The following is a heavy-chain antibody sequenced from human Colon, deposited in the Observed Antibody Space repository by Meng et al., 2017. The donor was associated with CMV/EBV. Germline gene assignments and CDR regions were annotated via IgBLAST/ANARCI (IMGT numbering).Heavy chain of an antibody. CDR2: INEEESEK. J-gene: IGHJ4*02. CDR3: ARARYCDY. CDR1: GFTFTSYW. Sequence: SLRLSCVASGFTFTSYWMTWVRQAPGKGLEWVANINEEESEKYYLDSVKGRLTISRGNAKNSLYLQMNSLRAEDSAVYYCARARYCDYWGQGTLVTVSS. V-gene: IGHV3-7*01.